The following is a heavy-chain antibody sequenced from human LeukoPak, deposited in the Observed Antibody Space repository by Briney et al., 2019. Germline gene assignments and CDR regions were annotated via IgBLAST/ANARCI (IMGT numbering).Heavy chain of an antibody. CDR1: GFTFDDYA. V-gene: IGHV3-9*01. CDR3: ARDSSGCLDY. J-gene: IGHJ4*02. D-gene: IGHD6-19*01. CDR2: ISWKSGSI. Sequence: GGSLRLSCAASGFTFDDYAMHWVRQAPGKGLEWVSGISWKSGSIGYADSVKGRFTISRDNAKNSLYLQMNSLRAEDTAVYYCARDSSGCLDYWGQGTLVTVSS.